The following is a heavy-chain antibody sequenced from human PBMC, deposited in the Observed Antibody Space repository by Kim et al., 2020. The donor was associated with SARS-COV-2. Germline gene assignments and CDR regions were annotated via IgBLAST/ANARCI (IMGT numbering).Heavy chain of an antibody. J-gene: IGHJ6*02. CDR3: ARTLVLSGYYGMDV. Sequence: ADSGEGRFTTSRKNSKNTLYLQMNSLRAEDTAVYYCARTLVLSGYYGMDVWGQGTTVTVSS. D-gene: IGHD3-10*01. V-gene: IGHV3-33*01.